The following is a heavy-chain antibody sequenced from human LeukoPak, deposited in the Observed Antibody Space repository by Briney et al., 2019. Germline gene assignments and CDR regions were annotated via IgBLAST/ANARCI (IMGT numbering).Heavy chain of an antibody. CDR2: IWYDGSNK. D-gene: IGHD3-22*01. CDR1: GFTFSSYG. Sequence: GGSLRLSCAASGFTFSSYGMHWVRQAPGKGLEWVAVIWYDGSNKYYADSVKGRFTISRDNSKNTLCLQMNSLRAENTAVYYCARDSHYYDSRGGFDYWGQGTLVTVSS. CDR3: ARDSHYYDSRGGFDY. J-gene: IGHJ4*02. V-gene: IGHV3-33*01.